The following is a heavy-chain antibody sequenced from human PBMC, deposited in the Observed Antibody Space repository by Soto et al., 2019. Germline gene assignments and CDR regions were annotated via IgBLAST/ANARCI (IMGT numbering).Heavy chain of an antibody. Sequence: QVQLVESGGGVVQPGRSLRLSCAASGFTFSSYGMHWVRQAPGNGLEWVAVIWYDGSNKYYADSVKGRFTISRDNSKNTLYLQMNSLRAEDTAVYYCARDLDQYYYDSRIQQWGQGTLVTVSS. CDR3: ARDLDQYYYDSRIQQ. J-gene: IGHJ1*01. V-gene: IGHV3-33*01. CDR2: IWYDGSNK. CDR1: GFTFSSYG. D-gene: IGHD3-22*01.